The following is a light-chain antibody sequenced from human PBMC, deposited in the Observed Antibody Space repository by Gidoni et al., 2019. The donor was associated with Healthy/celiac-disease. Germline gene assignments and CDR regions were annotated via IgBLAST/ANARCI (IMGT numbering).Light chain of an antibody. J-gene: IGKJ5*01. CDR3: QQYNNWPPLA. V-gene: IGKV3-15*01. Sequence: EIVMTKSPATLSVSPGERATLSCRASQSVSSNLAWYQQKPGQAPRLLIYGASTMATGIPSRFSGSGSGTEFTLTIRSLPSEDLAVYYCQQYNNWPPLAFGQGTRLEIK. CDR1: QSVSSN. CDR2: GAS.